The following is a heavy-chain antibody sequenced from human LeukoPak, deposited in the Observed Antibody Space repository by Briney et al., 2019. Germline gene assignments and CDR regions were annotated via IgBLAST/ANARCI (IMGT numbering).Heavy chain of an antibody. CDR3: ATLYGGDY. D-gene: IGHD3-16*01. V-gene: IGHV3-7*01. CDR2: IKQDGSQK. CDR1: GFTFSRYG. J-gene: IGHJ4*02. Sequence: PGGSLRLSCAASGFTFSRYGMSLVRQAPGKGLEWVANIKQDGSQKYYVDSVKGRFAISRDNAKNSLYLQMNSLRAEDTAVYYCATLYGGDYWGQGTLVTVSS.